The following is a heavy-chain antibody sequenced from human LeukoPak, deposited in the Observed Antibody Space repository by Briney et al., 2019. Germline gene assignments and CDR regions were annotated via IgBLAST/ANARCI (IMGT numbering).Heavy chain of an antibody. CDR1: GFTFSDYY. V-gene: IGHV3-11*01. D-gene: IGHD2-21*02. J-gene: IGHJ4*02. Sequence: GGSLRLSCAASGFTFSDYYMSWIRQAPGKGLEWVSSISSSGSTIYYADSVKGRFTISRDNAKNSLYLQMNSLRAEDTAVYYCARAIVVVTAMSRSYYFDYWGQGTLVTVSS. CDR2: ISSSGSTI. CDR3: ARAIVVVTAMSRSYYFDY.